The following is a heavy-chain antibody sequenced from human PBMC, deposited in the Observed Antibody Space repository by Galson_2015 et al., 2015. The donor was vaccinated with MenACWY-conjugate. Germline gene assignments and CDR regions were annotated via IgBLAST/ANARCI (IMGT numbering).Heavy chain of an antibody. J-gene: IGHJ5*02. Sequence: SVTVSCKASGYTFTLYAMRWVRQAPGPGLEWMGWINAGNGNTKYSQKFQARVAITRDISASTVSMELTSLGSEDTAVYYCARGASPLTGYLKMDLFDPWGQGTLVTVSS. V-gene: IGHV1-3*01. CDR3: ARGASPLTGYLKMDLFDP. CDR2: INAGNGNT. D-gene: IGHD3-9*01. CDR1: GYTFTLYA.